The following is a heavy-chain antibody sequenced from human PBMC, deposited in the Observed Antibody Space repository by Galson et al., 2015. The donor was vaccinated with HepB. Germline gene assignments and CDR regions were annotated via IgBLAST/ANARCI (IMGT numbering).Heavy chain of an antibody. V-gene: IGHV3-48*02. CDR1: GFAYSSYN. D-gene: IGHD3-3*01. CDR3: ARSPPKLRFLEAEWFDP. J-gene: IGHJ5*02. CDR2: ISSSGSPI. Sequence: LRLSCAASGFAYSSYNMNWVRQAPGKGLEWVSYISSSGSPIYYADSVKGRFTISRDNAKKSLYLQMNSLRDEDTAVYYCARSPPKLRFLEAEWFDPWGQGTLVTVSS.